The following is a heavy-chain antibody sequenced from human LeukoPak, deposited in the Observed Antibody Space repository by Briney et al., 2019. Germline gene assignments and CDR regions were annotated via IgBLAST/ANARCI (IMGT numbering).Heavy chain of an antibody. CDR3: GRVTGYMIEDCFDY. V-gene: IGHV4-59*01. J-gene: IGHJ4*02. CDR2: IYYSGST. D-gene: IGHD3-22*01. CDR1: GGSISSYY. Sequence: SETLSLTCTVSGGSISSYYWSWIRQPPGKGLEWIGYIYYSGSTNYNPSLKSRVTISVDTSKNQFSLKLRSVTAADTAVYYCGRVTGYMIEDCFDYWGQGTLVTVSS.